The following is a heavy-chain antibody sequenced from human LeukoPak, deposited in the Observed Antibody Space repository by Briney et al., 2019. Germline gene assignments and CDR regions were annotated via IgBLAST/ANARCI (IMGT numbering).Heavy chain of an antibody. CDR2: TYYSGST. J-gene: IGHJ4*02. Sequence: SETLSLTCTVSGGSISVISYYWGWIRQPPGKGLEWIGSTYYSGSTYYNPSLKSRVTISVDKSKSQFSLKLSSVTAADTAVYHCARDADMWYWGQGTLVTVSS. CDR3: ARDADMWY. CDR1: GGSISVISYY. D-gene: IGHD3-9*01. V-gene: IGHV4-39*07.